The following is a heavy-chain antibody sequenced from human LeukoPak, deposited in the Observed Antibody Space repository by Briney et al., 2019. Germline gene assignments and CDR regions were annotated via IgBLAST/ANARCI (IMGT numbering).Heavy chain of an antibody. D-gene: IGHD5-12*01. J-gene: IGHJ4*02. V-gene: IGHV3-66*01. Sequence: GGSLRLSCVVSGFTVSSNYMSWVRQAPGKGLEWVSVIYSGGSTYYADSVKGRFTISRDNSKNTLYLQMNSLRAEDTAVYYCARDKTSGYGIDYWGQGTLVTVSS. CDR2: IYSGGST. CDR1: GFTVSSNY. CDR3: ARDKTSGYGIDY.